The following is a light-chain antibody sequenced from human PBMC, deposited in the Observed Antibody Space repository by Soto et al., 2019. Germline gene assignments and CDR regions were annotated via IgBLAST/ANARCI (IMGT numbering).Light chain of an antibody. CDR1: QSIRSY. V-gene: IGKV1-39*01. J-gene: IGKJ3*01. CDR2: DAS. Sequence: DIQLTQSPSSLSASVGDEVTITCRASQSIRSYLNWVQQKPGKAPKLLIYDASTLQSGVPSRYSGSGSGTDFTLTISSLQPEDYATYYCQQSYNAPFNFGPGTKVDIK. CDR3: QQSYNAPFN.